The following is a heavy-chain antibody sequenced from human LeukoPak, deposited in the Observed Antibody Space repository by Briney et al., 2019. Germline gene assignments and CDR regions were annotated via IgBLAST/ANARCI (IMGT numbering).Heavy chain of an antibody. J-gene: IGHJ3*02. CDR2: ISSSSSYI. CDR3: AREGYDILTGDAFDI. V-gene: IGHV3-21*01. CDR1: GFTFSSYS. D-gene: IGHD3-9*01. Sequence: GGSLRLSCAASGFTFSSYSMNWVRQAPGKGLEWVSSISSSSSYIYYADSVKGRFIISRDNAKNSLYLQMNRLRAEDTAVYYCAREGYDILTGDAFDIWGQGTMVTVSS.